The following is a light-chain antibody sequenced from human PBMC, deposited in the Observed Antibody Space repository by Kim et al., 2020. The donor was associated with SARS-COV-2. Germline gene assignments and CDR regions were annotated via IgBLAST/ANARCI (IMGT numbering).Light chain of an antibody. Sequence: SYELTQPPSVSVSPGQTASITCSGDKLGDKYACWYQQKPGQSPVLVIYQDMKRPSGTPERFSGSNSGGTATLTISGTQAMDEADYYCQAWDRSTGVFGGGTQLTVL. V-gene: IGLV3-1*01. CDR1: KLGDKY. CDR3: QAWDRSTGV. CDR2: QDM. J-gene: IGLJ3*02.